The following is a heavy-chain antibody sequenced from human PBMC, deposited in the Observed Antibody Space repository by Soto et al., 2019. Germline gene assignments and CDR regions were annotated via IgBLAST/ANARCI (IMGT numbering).Heavy chain of an antibody. J-gene: IGHJ4*02. D-gene: IGHD3-22*01. CDR1: GGSISSGNYY. CDR2: ISYSGST. Sequence: PSETLSLTCTVSGGSISSGNYYWSWIRQPPGKGLEWIGFISYSGSTYYNPSLKSRVTISVDTSKNQFSLKLSSVTAADTAVYYCARMVSRYYDSSGYYLDYWGQGTLVTVSS. CDR3: ARMVSRYYDSSGYYLDY. V-gene: IGHV4-30-4*01.